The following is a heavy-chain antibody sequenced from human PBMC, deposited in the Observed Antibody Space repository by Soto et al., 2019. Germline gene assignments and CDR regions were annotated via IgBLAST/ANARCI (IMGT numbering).Heavy chain of an antibody. CDR1: GFTFSTYG. CDR2: ISYDGGNK. V-gene: IGHV3-30*18. CDR3: AKGIILRYFDWQNSGPWFDP. Sequence: GGSLRLSCAASGFTFSTYGMHWVRQAPGKGLEWVAVISYDGGNKYYADSVKGRFTISRDNSKNTLYLQMNSLTAEDTAVYYCAKGIILRYFDWQNSGPWFDPWGQGTLVTVSS. D-gene: IGHD3-9*01. J-gene: IGHJ5*02.